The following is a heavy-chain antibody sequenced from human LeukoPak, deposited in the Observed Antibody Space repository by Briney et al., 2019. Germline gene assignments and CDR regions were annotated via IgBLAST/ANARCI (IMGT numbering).Heavy chain of an antibody. V-gene: IGHV4-59*08. D-gene: IGHD3-22*01. J-gene: IGHJ2*01. CDR1: GSSISSYY. CDR3: ASRDSSSYWYFDL. Sequence: PAETLSLTCTVSGSSISSYYWSWIRQPPGKGLESIGYVSYSGSTNYYPALKSRVTISVDTSKSQFSLKLNSVTAADTAVYFCASRDSSSYWYFDLWGRGTLVTVSS. CDR2: VSYSGST.